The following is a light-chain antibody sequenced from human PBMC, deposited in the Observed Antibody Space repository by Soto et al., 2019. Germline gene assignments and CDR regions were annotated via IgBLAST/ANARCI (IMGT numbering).Light chain of an antibody. CDR1: QGISSF. Sequence: IQLTQTPSSLSSSLGDRVTITCRASQGISSFLAWYQQKPGKAPKLLIYAASSLQSGVPSRFSGSVFGTDGTITITSLQTEDGATYYCQQVESYPSTFGGGTKVDIK. CDR3: QQVESYPST. J-gene: IGKJ4*01. CDR2: AAS. V-gene: IGKV1-9*01.